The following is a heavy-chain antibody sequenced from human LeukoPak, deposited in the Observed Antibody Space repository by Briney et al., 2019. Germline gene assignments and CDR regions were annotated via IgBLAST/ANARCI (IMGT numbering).Heavy chain of an antibody. Sequence: SETLSLTCTVSGGSISIYYWSWIRQPAGKGLEWVGRIYTSGSTNYSPSLKSRVTMSVDTSKNQFSLKLSSVTAADTAVYYCARTGYSSSWYYFDYWGQGTLVTVSS. CDR2: IYTSGST. CDR1: GGSISIYY. V-gene: IGHV4-4*07. J-gene: IGHJ4*02. D-gene: IGHD6-13*01. CDR3: ARTGYSSSWYYFDY.